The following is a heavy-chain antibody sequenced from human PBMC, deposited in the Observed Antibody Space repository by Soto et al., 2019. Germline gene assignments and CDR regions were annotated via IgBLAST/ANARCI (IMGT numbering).Heavy chain of an antibody. CDR1: GFTFSSYA. CDR2: ISGSGGST. Sequence: GGSLRLSCAASGFTFSSYAMSWVRQAPGKGLEWVSAISGSGGSTYYADSVKGRFTISRDNSKNTLYLQMNSLRAEDTAVYYCAKSLDVVVVAATPFDYWGQGTLVTVSS. CDR3: AKSLDVVVVAATPFDY. D-gene: IGHD2-15*01. V-gene: IGHV3-23*01. J-gene: IGHJ4*02.